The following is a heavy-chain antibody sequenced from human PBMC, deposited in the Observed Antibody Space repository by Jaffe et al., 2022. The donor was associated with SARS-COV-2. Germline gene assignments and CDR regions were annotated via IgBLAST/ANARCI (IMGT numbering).Heavy chain of an antibody. CDR1: GFTFSSYA. CDR2: ISYDGSNK. V-gene: IGHV3-30-3*01. D-gene: IGHD2-21*01. J-gene: IGHJ6*02. CDR3: ARDMWSCMDV. Sequence: QVQLVESGGGVVQPGRSLRLSCAASGFTFSSYAMHWVRQAPGKGLEWVAVISYDGSNKYYADSVKGRFTISRDNSKNTLYLQMNSLRAEDTAVYYCARDMWSCMDVWGQGTTVTVSS.